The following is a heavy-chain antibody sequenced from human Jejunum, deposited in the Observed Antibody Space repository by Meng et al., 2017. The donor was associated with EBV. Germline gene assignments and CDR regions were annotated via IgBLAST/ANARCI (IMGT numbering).Heavy chain of an antibody. Sequence: EGALVGSWGGLVKPGESLILSCAAAGFTFTNSHMTWVRQAPGKGLEWVGRIKRTTDGGTTDYAAPVKGRFTISRDDSKNTLYLQMNSLKTEDTAVYYCTDVGGDMIWGQGILVTVSS. D-gene: IGHD3-16*01. CDR1: GFTFTNSH. J-gene: IGHJ4*02. CDR3: TDVGGDMI. CDR2: IKRTTDGGTT. V-gene: IGHV3-15*01.